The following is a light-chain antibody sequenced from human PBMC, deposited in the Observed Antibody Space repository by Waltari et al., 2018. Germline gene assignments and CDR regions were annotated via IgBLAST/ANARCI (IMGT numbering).Light chain of an antibody. V-gene: IGKV1-5*03. CDR2: KAS. CDR1: QSVSSW. Sequence: DIQMTQFPSTLSASVGDRVTLTCRASQSVSSWLAWYQQKPGKAPKLLIYKASTLEGGVPSRFSGSGSGTEFTLTISSLQPDDFATYYCQQYNTYSTFGQGTKVDIK. J-gene: IGKJ1*01. CDR3: QQYNTYST.